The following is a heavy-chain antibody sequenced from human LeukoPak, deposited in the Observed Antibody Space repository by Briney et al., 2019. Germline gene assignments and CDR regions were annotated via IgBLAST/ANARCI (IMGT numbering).Heavy chain of an antibody. CDR1: GGSFNDYA. J-gene: IGHJ4*02. D-gene: IGHD4-17*01. CDR3: ARERTTETTWGYFDY. Sequence: SVKVSCKASGGSFNDYAFSWVRQAPGQGLAGMGGIIPLFGTPIYAQQFQGRFTITTDESTGTAYMELSSLTSEDTAVYYCARERTTETTWGYFDYWGQGTLVTVSS. V-gene: IGHV1-69*05. CDR2: IIPLFGTP.